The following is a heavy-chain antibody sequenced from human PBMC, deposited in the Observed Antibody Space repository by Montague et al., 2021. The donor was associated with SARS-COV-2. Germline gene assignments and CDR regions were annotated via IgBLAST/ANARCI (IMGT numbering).Heavy chain of an antibody. V-gene: IGHV2-70*01. J-gene: IGHJ4*02. D-gene: IGHD6-13*01. CDR3: ARIFDSSWPTFDY. Sequence: LALVKPTQTLTLTCTFSGFSLSTSGMCVNWIRQPPGKALEWLALIDWDDDKYYSTSLKTRLTISKDTSKNQVVLTMTNMDPVDTATYYCARIFDSSWPTFDYWGQGTLVTVSS. CDR2: IDWDDDK. CDR1: GFSLSTSGMC.